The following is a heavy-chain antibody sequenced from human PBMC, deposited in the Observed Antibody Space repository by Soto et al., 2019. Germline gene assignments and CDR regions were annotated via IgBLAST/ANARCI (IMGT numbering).Heavy chain of an antibody. CDR1: GFTFSSYG. Sequence: QVQLVESGGGVVQPGRSLRLSCAASGFTFSSYGMHWFRQSPGKVLEWVALISYDGNNKYYADSVKGRFTISRDNSKNTLYLQMNSLRAEDTAVYYCAKVIYSGSYYGIDYWGHGTLVTVSS. J-gene: IGHJ4*01. CDR2: ISYDGNNK. CDR3: AKVIYSGSYYGIDY. D-gene: IGHD1-26*01. V-gene: IGHV3-30*18.